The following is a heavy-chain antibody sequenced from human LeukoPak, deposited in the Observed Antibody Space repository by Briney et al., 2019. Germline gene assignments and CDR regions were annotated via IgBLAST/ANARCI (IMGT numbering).Heavy chain of an antibody. CDR2: INHSGST. D-gene: IGHD3-22*01. J-gene: IGHJ4*02. CDR1: GGSFSGYY. V-gene: IGHV4-34*01. Sequence: SETLSLTCAVYGGSFSGYYWSWIRQPPGKGLEWIGEINHSGSTNYNPSLTSRVTISVDTSKNQFSLKLSSVTAADTAVYYCARGRPNTYYYDSSGHKLHFDYWGQGTLVTVSS. CDR3: ARGRPNTYYYDSSGHKLHFDY.